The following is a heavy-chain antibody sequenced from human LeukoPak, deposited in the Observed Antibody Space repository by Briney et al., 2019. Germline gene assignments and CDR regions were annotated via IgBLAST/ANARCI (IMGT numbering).Heavy chain of an antibody. V-gene: IGHV3-30-3*01. Sequence: GGSLRLSCAASGFTFSSYAMHWVRQAPGEGLEWVAVISYDGSNKYYADSVKGRFTISRDNSKNTLYLQMNSLRAEDTAVYYCARSPATVPIDYWGQGTLVTVSS. CDR3: ARSPATVPIDY. J-gene: IGHJ4*02. CDR2: ISYDGSNK. CDR1: GFTFSSYA. D-gene: IGHD2-2*01.